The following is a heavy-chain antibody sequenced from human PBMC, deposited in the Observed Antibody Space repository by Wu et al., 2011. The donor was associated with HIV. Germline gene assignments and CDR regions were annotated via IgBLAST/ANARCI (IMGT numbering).Heavy chain of an antibody. CDR2: ISTYNGNT. CDR1: GYTYTTYG. V-gene: IGHV1-18*01. J-gene: IGHJ4*02. Sequence: QVQLVQSGAEVKKPGASVKVSCKASGYTYTTYGVSWVRQAPGQGLGWMGWISTYNGNTNYVQNLQGRVTLTTDTSTSTAYMELRSLRSDDTAVYYCASSGGVLPAAIPFDYWGQGTLVTVSS. CDR3: ASSGGVLPAAIPFDY. D-gene: IGHD2-2*02.